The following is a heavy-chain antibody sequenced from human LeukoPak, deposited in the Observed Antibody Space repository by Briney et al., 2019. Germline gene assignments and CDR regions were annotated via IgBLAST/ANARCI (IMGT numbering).Heavy chain of an antibody. CDR2: IYYSGST. J-gene: IGHJ4*02. CDR1: GASISSSSYY. CDR3: TSPYFDF. V-gene: IGHV4-39*07. Sequence: SETLSLTCTVSGASISSSSYYWGWIRQPPGKGLEWIGSIYYSGSTYYNPSLKSRVTISLDTSKNQFSLKLSSVTAADTAVYYCTSPYFDFWGQGTLVTVSS.